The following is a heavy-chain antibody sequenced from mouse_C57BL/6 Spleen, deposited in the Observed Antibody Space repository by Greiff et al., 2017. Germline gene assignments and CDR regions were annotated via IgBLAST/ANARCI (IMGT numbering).Heavy chain of an antibody. J-gene: IGHJ3*01. CDR2: IDPETGGT. V-gene: IGHV1-15*01. CDR3: TRRGILAWFAY. CDR1: GYTFTDYE. Sequence: QVHVKQSGAELVRPGASVTLSCKASGYTFTDYEMHWVKQTPVHGLEWIGAIDPETGGTAYNQKFKGKAILTADKSSSTAYMELRSLTSEDSAVYYCTRRGILAWFAYWGQGTLVTVSA.